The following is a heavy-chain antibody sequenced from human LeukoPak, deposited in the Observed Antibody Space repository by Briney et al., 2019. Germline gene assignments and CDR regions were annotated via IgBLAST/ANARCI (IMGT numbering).Heavy chain of an antibody. V-gene: IGHV4-30-4*08. CDR2: IYYSGST. J-gene: IGHJ4*02. D-gene: IGHD2-2*01. Sequence: KSSETLSLACTVSGGSISSGDYYWSWIRQPPGKGLEWIGYIYYSGSTYYNPSLKSRVTISVDTSKNQFSLKLSSVTAADTAVYYCARVPLGYCSSTSCHEKYYFDYWGQGNLVTLSS. CDR1: GGSISSGDYY. CDR3: ARVPLGYCSSTSCHEKYYFDY.